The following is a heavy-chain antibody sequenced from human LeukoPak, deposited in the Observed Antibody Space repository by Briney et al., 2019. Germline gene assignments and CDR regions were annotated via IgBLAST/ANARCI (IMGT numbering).Heavy chain of an antibody. J-gene: IGHJ4*02. D-gene: IGHD1-26*01. CDR3: TTRGGSFSIFDY. Sequence: GGSLRLSCVASGFTFSNFAMNWVRQAPGKGLEWVGRIKSKTDGGTTDYAAPVKGRFTISRDDSKNTLYLQMNSLKTEDTAVYYCTTRGGSFSIFDYWGQGTLVTVSS. V-gene: IGHV3-15*01. CDR1: GFTFSNFA. CDR2: IKSKTDGGTT.